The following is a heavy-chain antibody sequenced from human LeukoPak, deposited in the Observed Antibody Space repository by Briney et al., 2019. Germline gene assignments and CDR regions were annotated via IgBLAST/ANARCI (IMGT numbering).Heavy chain of an antibody. J-gene: IGHJ6*03. V-gene: IGHV3-21*01. D-gene: IGHD2-15*01. CDR3: ARVPPLGYCSGGSCLLYYYYYMDV. CDR1: GFTFSSYS. CDR2: ISSSSSYI. Sequence: GGSLRLSCAASGFTFSSYSMTWVRQAPGKGLEWVSSISSSSSYIYYADSVKGRFTISRDNAKKSLYLQMNSLRAEDTAVYYCARVPPLGYCSGGSCLLYYYYYMDVWGKGTTVTVSS.